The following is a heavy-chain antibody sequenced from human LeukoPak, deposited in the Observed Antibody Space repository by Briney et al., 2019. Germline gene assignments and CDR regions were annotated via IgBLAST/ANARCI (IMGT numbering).Heavy chain of an antibody. CDR3: ARHESVTAFGVATFDS. Sequence: SETLSLTCTVSGGSISSSSYYWGWIRQPPGKGLEWIATIYFSGITYYNHFLKSRVTISVDPSKDQLSLTLNSVTAADTAVYYCARHESVTAFGVATFDSWGQGVLVTVSS. D-gene: IGHD3-3*01. CDR2: IYFSGIT. J-gene: IGHJ4*02. CDR1: GGSISSSSYY. V-gene: IGHV4-39*01.